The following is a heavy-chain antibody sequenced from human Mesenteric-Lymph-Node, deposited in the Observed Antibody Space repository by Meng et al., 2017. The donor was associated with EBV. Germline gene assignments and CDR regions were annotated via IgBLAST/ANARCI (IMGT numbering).Heavy chain of an antibody. Sequence: PLQCCPAAVIPPLTPPLTCVVDGGCFSGSTWLCIRQPPGKALEYIWEISQSGDTTYNPSHKSRVTISVDRSRNQFSLKMASVTAADTAVYYCARGAIFGIVITSLDYWSQGTLVTVSS. CDR2: ISQSGDT. CDR3: ARGAIFGIVITSLDY. V-gene: IGHV4-34*01. J-gene: IGHJ4*02. CDR1: GGCFSGST. D-gene: IGHD3-3*02.